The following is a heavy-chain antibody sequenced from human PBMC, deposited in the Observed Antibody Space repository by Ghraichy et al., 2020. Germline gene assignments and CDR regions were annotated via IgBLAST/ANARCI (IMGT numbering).Heavy chain of an antibody. CDR2: ITNLGRDK. CDR3: AKSGRFFDYHKGMDV. CDR1: GFTFSSYD. D-gene: IGHD3-22*01. J-gene: IGHJ6*02. Sequence: GSLNISCAASGFTFSSYDMHWVRQAPGKGLEWVALITNLGRDKYYGDAVRGRFTISRDNSKNTLYLQMSSLRAEDTAMYYCAKSGRFFDYHKGMDVWGQGTTVTVSS. V-gene: IGHV3-30*02.